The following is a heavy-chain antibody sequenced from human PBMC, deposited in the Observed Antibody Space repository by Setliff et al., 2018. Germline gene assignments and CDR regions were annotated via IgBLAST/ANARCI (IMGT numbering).Heavy chain of an antibody. J-gene: IGHJ4*02. CDR2: IYIRGGT. CDR1: GGSITDENSW. Sequence: SETLSLTCTVSGGSITDENSWWAWIRQPAGKRPEWLGLIYIRGGTNYNPSLKSRVTISVDTSKNQFSLKLSSVTAADTALYYCTVYNTGSSKDHYWGQGTPVTVSS. V-gene: IGHV4-61*02. D-gene: IGHD2-8*02. CDR3: TVYNTGSSKDHY.